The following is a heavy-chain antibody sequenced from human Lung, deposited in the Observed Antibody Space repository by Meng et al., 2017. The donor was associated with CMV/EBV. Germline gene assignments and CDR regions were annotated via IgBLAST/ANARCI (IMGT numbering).Heavy chain of an antibody. J-gene: IGHJ3*02. Sequence: ESLKISCAASGFTFSSYDMHWVRQAPGKGLEWVSSIDNGGDTYYSGSVKGRFTISREDVKNSLYLQMNSLRAGDTAVYYCARGSSWFGESADAFDIWGQGTVVTV. CDR3: ARGSSWFGESADAFDI. CDR1: GFTFSSYD. CDR2: IDNGGDT. D-gene: IGHD3-10*01. V-gene: IGHV3-13*01.